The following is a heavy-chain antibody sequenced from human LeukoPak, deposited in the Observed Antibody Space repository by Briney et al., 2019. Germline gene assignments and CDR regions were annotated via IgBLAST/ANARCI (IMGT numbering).Heavy chain of an antibody. CDR2: ISSSSSTI. J-gene: IGHJ4*02. CDR1: GFTFSSYS. D-gene: IGHD3-22*01. V-gene: IGHV3-48*01. CDR3: ASAPDYYDSSGYYYGYYFDC. Sequence: GGSLRLSCAACGFTFSSYSMNCVREATGKGLEWVSYISSSSSTIYYADCVNGLFTIPRDNAQNSLYLQMNSLRAEDTAVYYCASAPDYYDSSGYYYGYYFDCWVEQTLVTVSS.